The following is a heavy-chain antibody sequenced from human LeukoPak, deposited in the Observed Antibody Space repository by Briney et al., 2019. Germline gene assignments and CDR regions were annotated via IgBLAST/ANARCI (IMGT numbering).Heavy chain of an antibody. CDR1: GFTFSSYS. D-gene: IGHD6-19*01. V-gene: IGHV3-21*01. CDR2: IRSSSSYI. Sequence: GGSLRLSCAASGFTFSSYSMNWVRQAPGKGLELVSFIRSSSSYIYYADSVKGRFTISRDNAKNSLYLQMNSPRAEDTAVYYCARPGIAVAGEFFDYWGQGTRVTVSS. CDR3: ARPGIAVAGEFFDY. J-gene: IGHJ4*02.